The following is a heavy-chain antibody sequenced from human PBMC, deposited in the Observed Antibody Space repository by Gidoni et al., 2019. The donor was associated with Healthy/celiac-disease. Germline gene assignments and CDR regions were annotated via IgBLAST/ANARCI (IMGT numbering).Heavy chain of an antibody. CDR2: IYYSGST. CDR3: ARGSVVQGVINPHLDAFDI. CDR1: GGSISSYY. D-gene: IGHD3-10*01. V-gene: IGHV4-59*01. J-gene: IGHJ3*02. Sequence: QVQLQESGPGLVKPSETLSLTCTVSGGSISSYYWSWIRQPPGKGLEWIGYIYYSGSTNYNPSLKSRVTISVDTSKNQFSLKLSSVTAADTAVYYCARGSVVQGVINPHLDAFDIWGQGTMVTVSS.